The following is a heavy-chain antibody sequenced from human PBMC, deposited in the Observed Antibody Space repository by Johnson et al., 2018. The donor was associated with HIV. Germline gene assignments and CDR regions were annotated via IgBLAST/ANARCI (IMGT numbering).Heavy chain of an antibody. CDR1: GFTFSSYG. CDR3: ARARAGDAFDI. CDR2: LYRGGST. V-gene: IGHV3-NL1*01. J-gene: IGHJ3*02. Sequence: QVQLVESGGGVVQPGRSLRLSCAASGFTFSSYGLHWVRQAPGKGLEWVSLLYRGGSTYSADSGKGRFTISRDNSKNTRDLQMNSLKAEHTAVYYCARARAGDAFDIWGQGTMVTVSS. D-gene: IGHD6-13*01.